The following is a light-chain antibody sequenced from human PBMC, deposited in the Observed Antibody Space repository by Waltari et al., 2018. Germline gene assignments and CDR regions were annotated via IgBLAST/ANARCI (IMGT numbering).Light chain of an antibody. CDR2: QAS. J-gene: IGKJ4*01. V-gene: IGKV1-5*03. CDR3: QQYNSYPLT. Sequence: DIQLTQSPSTLSASVGDRVTITCRASQRISSWLAWYQQKPGKAPKLLIYQASRLESGVPSGFSGSGSGTDFTLTISSLQPDDSATYYCQQYNSYPLTFGGGTKVEIK. CDR1: QRISSW.